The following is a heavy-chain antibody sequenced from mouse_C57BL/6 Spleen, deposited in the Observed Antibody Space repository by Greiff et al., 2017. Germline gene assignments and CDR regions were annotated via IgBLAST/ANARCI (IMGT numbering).Heavy chain of an antibody. V-gene: IGHV1-50*01. CDR2: IDPSDSYT. D-gene: IGHD2-3*01. Sequence: QVQLQQSGAELVKPGASVKLSCKASGYTFTSYWMQWVKQRPGQGLEWIGEIDPSDSYTNYNQKFKGKATLTVDTSSSTAYMQLSSLTSEDSAVYYCARSLYDGYYEGAYWGQGTLVTVSA. J-gene: IGHJ3*01. CDR1: GYTFTSYW. CDR3: ARSLYDGYYEGAY.